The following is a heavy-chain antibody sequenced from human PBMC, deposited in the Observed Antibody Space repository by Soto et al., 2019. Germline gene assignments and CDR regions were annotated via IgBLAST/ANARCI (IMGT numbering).Heavy chain of an antibody. Sequence: PSETLSLTCTVSGGSISSYYWSWIRQPPGKGLEWIGYIYYSGSTNYNPSLKSRVTISVDTSKNQFSLKLSSVTAADTAVYYCARHCSGGSCPRSRWGYMDVWGKGTTVTVSS. CDR1: GGSISSYY. CDR3: ARHCSGGSCPRSRWGYMDV. V-gene: IGHV4-59*08. J-gene: IGHJ6*03. D-gene: IGHD2-15*01. CDR2: IYYSGST.